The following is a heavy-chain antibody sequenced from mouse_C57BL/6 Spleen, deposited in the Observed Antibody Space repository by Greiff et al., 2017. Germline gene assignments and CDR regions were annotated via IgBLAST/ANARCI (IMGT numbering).Heavy chain of an antibody. CDR3: TRGNSHYYAMDY. D-gene: IGHD2-1*01. CDR1: GFTFSDAW. J-gene: IGHJ4*01. V-gene: IGHV6-6*01. Sequence: EVKLQESGGGLVQPGGSMKLSCAASGFTFSDAWMDWVRQSPEKGLEWVAEIRNKANNHATYYAESVKGRFTISRDDSKSSVYLQMNSLRAEDTGIYYCTRGNSHYYAMDYWGQGTSVTVSS. CDR2: IRNKANNHAT.